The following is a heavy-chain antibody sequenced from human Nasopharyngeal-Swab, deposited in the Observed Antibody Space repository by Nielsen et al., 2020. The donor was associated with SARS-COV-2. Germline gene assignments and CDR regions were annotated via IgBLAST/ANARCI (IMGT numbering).Heavy chain of an antibody. CDR3: AKDRQLVVTATPDYFDY. CDR1: GFTFSSYS. CDR2: ISGSGGST. J-gene: IGHJ4*02. Sequence: GESLKISCAASGFTFSSYSMNWVRQAPGKGLEWVSAISGSGGSTYYADSVKGRFTISRDNSKNTLYLQMNSLRAEDTAVYYCAKDRQLVVTATPDYFDYWGQGTLVTVSS. V-gene: IGHV3-23*01. D-gene: IGHD2-21*02.